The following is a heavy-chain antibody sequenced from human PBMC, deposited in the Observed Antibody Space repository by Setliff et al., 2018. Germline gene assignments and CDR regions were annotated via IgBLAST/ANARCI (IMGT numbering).Heavy chain of an antibody. J-gene: IGHJ4*02. CDR2: IYYSGST. Sequence: KSSETLSLTCTVSGGSISSHYWSWIRQPPGKGLEWIGYIYYSGSTNYNPSLKSRFTISRDNAKNSLYLQMNSLRAEDTAAYYCARGAHAYGYWGQGTLVTVSS. D-gene: IGHD5-18*01. CDR1: GGSISSHY. V-gene: IGHV4-59*11. CDR3: ARGAHAYGY.